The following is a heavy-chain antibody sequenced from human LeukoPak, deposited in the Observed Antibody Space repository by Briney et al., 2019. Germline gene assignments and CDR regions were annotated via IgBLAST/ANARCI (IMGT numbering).Heavy chain of an antibody. J-gene: IGHJ4*02. Sequence: RGSLRLSCAASGFTFSSCWMSWVRQAPGKGLEWVANIKQDESEKYYVDSVKGRFSITRDNAKNSMYLQINSLRAEDTAVYHCARGNDYGDHVGIYFDYWGQGTLVSVSS. CDR3: ARGNDYGDHVGIYFDY. D-gene: IGHD4-17*01. V-gene: IGHV3-7*03. CDR2: IKQDESEK. CDR1: GFTFSSCW.